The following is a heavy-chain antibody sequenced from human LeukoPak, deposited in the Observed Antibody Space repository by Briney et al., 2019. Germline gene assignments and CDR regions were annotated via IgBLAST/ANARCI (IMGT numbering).Heavy chain of an antibody. Sequence: SETLSLTCTVSGGSISSSSYYWSWIRQPAGKGLEWIGHIYTSGSTNYNPSLKSRVTMSVDTSKNQFSLKLSSVTAEDTAVYYCARGREGGLGARPFSWLAFNDAFDIWGQGTMVTVSS. D-gene: IGHD6-13*01. CDR2: IYTSGST. CDR3: ARGREGGLGARPFSWLAFNDAFDI. J-gene: IGHJ3*02. V-gene: IGHV4-61*09. CDR1: GGSISSSSYY.